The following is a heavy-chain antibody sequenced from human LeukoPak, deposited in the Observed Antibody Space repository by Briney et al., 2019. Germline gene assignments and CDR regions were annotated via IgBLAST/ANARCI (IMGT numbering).Heavy chain of an antibody. V-gene: IGHV1-18*01. CDR3: ARVAGGYDYGDY. CDR2: ISAYNGNT. CDR1: GYTFTSYG. D-gene: IGHD2-15*01. J-gene: IGHJ4*02. Sequence: ALVKVSCKASGYTFTSYGISWVRQAPGQGLEWMGWISAYNGNTNYAQKLQGRVTMTSDTSTSTAYMELRSLRSDDTAVYCCARVAGGYDYGDYWGQGTLVTVSS.